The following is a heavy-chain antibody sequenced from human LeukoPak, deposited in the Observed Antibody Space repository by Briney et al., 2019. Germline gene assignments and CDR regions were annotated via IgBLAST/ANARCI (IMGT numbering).Heavy chain of an antibody. CDR2: IYPGDSDT. J-gene: IGHJ4*02. CDR1: GYRFTDYW. CDR3: AAGWYGGPYDY. D-gene: IGHD6-19*01. V-gene: IGHV5-51*01. Sequence: GESLKISCQGSGYRFTDYWIGWVRQMPGRGLEWMATIYPGDSDTRYSPSFQGRVTISAAKSISTDYVHWSSLKASDAAIYYCAAGWYGGPYDYWGQGILVTVSS.